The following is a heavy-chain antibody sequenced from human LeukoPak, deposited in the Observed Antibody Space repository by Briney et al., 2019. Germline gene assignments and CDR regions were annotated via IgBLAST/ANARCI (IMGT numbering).Heavy chain of an antibody. J-gene: IGHJ4*02. CDR2: IWYGGSNK. D-gene: IGHD4-17*01. Sequence: PGGSLRLPCAASGFTFSSYGMHWVRQAPGKGLVWVAFIWYGGSNKFYADSVKGRFTISRDHSKNTLYLQMNSLRAEDTDGYYCAKNAIGDYIDYWGQGTLVTVSS. V-gene: IGHV3-30*02. CDR1: GFTFSSYG. CDR3: AKNAIGDYIDY.